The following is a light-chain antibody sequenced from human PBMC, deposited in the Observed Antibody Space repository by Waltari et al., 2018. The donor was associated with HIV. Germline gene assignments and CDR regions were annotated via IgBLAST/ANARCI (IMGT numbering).Light chain of an antibody. CDR3: QQYYTTPPT. Sequence: DIVMTQSPHSLAVSLGERATINCKSSQSILYSPKNENFLAWYQQKPGQTPKLLIYWASTRGSGVPDRFSGSGSGTDFTLTISSLQSEDVAVYFCQQYYTTPPTFGQGTRVEI. CDR2: WAS. V-gene: IGKV4-1*01. CDR1: QSILYSPKNENF. J-gene: IGKJ1*01.